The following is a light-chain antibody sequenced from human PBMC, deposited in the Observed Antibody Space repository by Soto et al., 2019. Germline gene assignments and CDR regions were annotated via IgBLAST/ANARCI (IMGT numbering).Light chain of an antibody. J-gene: IGLJ7*01. CDR3: VSYAGGNGFV. CDR1: INDVGDYNY. V-gene: IGLV2-8*01. CDR2: QVT. Sequence: QSALTQPPSASGSPGQSVTISCAGTINDVGDYNYVSWYQHHPGKVPQLMIYQVTKRHSGVPDRFSASNSDTTASLIISGLQSEDEGDYYCVSYAGGNGFVFGSGTELTVL.